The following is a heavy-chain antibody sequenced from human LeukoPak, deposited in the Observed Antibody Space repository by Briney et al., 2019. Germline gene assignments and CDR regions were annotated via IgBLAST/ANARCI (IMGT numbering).Heavy chain of an antibody. D-gene: IGHD5-18*01. V-gene: IGHV3-23*01. Sequence: GGSLRLSCVASGFTFSSYAMSWVRQAPGKGLEWVSAISGSGGSTYYADSVMGRFTISRDNSKNTLYLQMNSLRAEDTAVYYCARDQIYTYGTTAPLDYWGQGTLVTVSS. CDR2: ISGSGGST. CDR1: GFTFSSYA. J-gene: IGHJ4*02. CDR3: ARDQIYTYGTTAPLDY.